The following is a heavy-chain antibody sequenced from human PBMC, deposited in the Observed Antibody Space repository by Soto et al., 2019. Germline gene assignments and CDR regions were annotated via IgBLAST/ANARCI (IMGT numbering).Heavy chain of an antibody. V-gene: IGHV5-51*01. D-gene: IGHD3-10*01. Sequence: GESLKISCKGSGYSFTSYWIGWVRQMPGKGLEWMGIIYPGDSDTRYSPSFQGQVTISADKSISTAYLQWSSLKASDTAMYYCARHPTRYGSGSYKWFDPWGQGTLVNVS. CDR1: GYSFTSYW. J-gene: IGHJ5*02. CDR3: ARHPTRYGSGSYKWFDP. CDR2: IYPGDSDT.